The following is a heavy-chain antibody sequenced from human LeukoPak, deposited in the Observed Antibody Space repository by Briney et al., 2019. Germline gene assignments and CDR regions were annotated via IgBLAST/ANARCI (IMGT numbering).Heavy chain of an antibody. Sequence: SQTLSLTCTVSGGSISSGSYYWSWIRQPAGKGLEWIGRIYTSGSTNYNPSLKSRVTISVDTSKNQFSLKLSSVTAADTAVYYCATTPQRGYSYGWGTDAFDIWGQGTMVTVSS. V-gene: IGHV4-61*02. J-gene: IGHJ3*02. CDR1: GGSISSGSYY. D-gene: IGHD5-18*01. CDR2: IYTSGST. CDR3: ATTPQRGYSYGWGTDAFDI.